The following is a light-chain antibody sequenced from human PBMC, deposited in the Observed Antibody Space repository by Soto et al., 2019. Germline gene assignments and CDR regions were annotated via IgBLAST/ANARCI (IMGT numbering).Light chain of an antibody. V-gene: IGKV3-20*01. CDR2: GAS. Sequence: EVVLTQSPGTLSLSPGERGTLSCRASQSINSAHLVWYQQKPGQAPRLLIYGASSRATGIPDRLSGSGSGTDFTLTISRMEPEDSAVYYCQHYDGSPLTFGGGTKVELK. J-gene: IGKJ4*01. CDR1: QSINSAH. CDR3: QHYDGSPLT.